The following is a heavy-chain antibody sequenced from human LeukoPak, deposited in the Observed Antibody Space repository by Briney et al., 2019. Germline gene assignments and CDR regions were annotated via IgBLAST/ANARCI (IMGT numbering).Heavy chain of an antibody. Sequence: GGSLRLSCSASGFTFSSYAMHWVRQAPGKGLEYVSAISSNGGSTYYADSVKGRFTISRDNSKNTLYLQMSSLRAEDTAVYYCVKSGGSYYYGSGSSLFDYWGQGALVTVSS. CDR3: VKSGGSYYYGSGSSLFDY. D-gene: IGHD3-10*01. CDR2: ISSNGGST. CDR1: GFTFSSYA. J-gene: IGHJ4*02. V-gene: IGHV3-64D*09.